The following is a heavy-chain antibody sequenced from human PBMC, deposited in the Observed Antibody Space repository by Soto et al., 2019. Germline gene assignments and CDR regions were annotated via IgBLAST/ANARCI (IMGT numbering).Heavy chain of an antibody. V-gene: IGHV4-39*02. D-gene: IGHD2-8*02. J-gene: IGHJ4*02. CDR2: IYYRGNT. CDR3: ARDKITGLFDY. CDR1: GGSISSSSYY. Sequence: SETLCLTRSVAGGSISSSSYYWGWICQPPGKGLEWIGSIYYRGNTYYNPSLKSRVTISVDTSKNHFSLNLSSVTAADTAVYYCARDKITGLFDYWGQGTLVTVSS.